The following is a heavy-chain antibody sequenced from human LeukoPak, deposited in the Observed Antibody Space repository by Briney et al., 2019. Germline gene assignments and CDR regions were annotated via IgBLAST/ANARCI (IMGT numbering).Heavy chain of an antibody. CDR1: GGTFSSYA. CDR2: IIPIFVTA. D-gene: IGHD3-22*01. J-gene: IGHJ4*02. V-gene: IGHV1-69*13. CDR3: ARLGDYYDSSGYYGYVDY. Sequence: SVKVSCKASGGTFSSYAISWVRQAPGQGLEWMGGIIPIFVTANYAQKFQGRVTITADESTSTAYMELSSLRSEDTAVYYCARLGDYYDSSGYYGYVDYWGQGTLVTVSS.